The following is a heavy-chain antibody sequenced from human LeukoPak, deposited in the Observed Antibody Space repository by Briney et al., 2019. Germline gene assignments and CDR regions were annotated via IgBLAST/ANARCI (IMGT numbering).Heavy chain of an antibody. CDR1: GGSISSGSYC. J-gene: IGHJ5*02. CDR3: AREEHFPCSSRWYGWFGP. Sequence: SQTLSLTCTVSGGSISSGSYCWSWIRLPAGKGLEWIGRIYTSGTSTYSPSLKSRVTISLDTSKKQFSLKLSSVTAADTAVYYCAREEHFPCSSRWYGWFGPWGQGTLVTVSS. D-gene: IGHD6-19*01. CDR2: IYTSGTS. V-gene: IGHV4-61*02.